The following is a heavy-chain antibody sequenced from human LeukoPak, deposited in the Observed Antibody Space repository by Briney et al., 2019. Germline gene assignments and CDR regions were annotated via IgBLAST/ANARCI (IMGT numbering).Heavy chain of an antibody. J-gene: IGHJ4*02. Sequence: GGSLRLSCAVSEFVFSSYSMNWVRQAPGKGLEWVSSISSTSGYIYYADSVKGRFTISRDNAKNSLYLQMNSLRAEDTAVYYCASDGYCSSTSCYPLGYWGQGTLVTVSS. CDR3: ASDGYCSSTSCYPLGY. CDR2: ISSTSGYI. V-gene: IGHV3-21*01. D-gene: IGHD2-2*01. CDR1: EFVFSSYS.